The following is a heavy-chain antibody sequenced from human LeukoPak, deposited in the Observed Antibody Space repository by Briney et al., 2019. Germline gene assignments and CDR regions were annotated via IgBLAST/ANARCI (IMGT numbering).Heavy chain of an antibody. CDR1: GGTFSSYA. CDR2: IIPIFGTA. J-gene: IGHJ4*02. Sequence: SVKVSCKASGGTFSSYAISWVRQAPGQGLEWMGGIIPIFGTANYAQKFQGRVTITADESTSTAYMELSSLRSEDTAVYYCARETCSGGSCYSSYFDYWGQGTLVTVSS. V-gene: IGHV1-69*13. D-gene: IGHD2-15*01. CDR3: ARETCSGGSCYSSYFDY.